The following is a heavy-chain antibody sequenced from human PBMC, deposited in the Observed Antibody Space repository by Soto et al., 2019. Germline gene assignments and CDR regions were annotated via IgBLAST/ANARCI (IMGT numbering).Heavy chain of an antibody. CDR1: GYTFTSNA. V-gene: IGHV1-3*05. CDR2: INVGNGDT. D-gene: IGHD6-13*01. J-gene: IGHJ4*02. Sequence: QVQLVQSGAEEKKPGASVKVSCKASGYTFTSNAMHWLRQAPGQRLEWLGWINVGNGDTKYPRKFQDRVTFTRDTXRSTVYMDLSALTSEDAAVYYCARVPSSSWGYYFGYWGQGTLVTVSS. CDR3: ARVPSSSWGYYFGY.